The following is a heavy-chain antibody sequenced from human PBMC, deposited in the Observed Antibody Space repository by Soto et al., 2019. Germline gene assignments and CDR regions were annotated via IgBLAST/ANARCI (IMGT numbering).Heavy chain of an antibody. D-gene: IGHD2-2*01. V-gene: IGHV5-51*01. CDR3: ARQDCSSTSCYGSRGWFDP. J-gene: IGHJ5*02. CDR2: IYPGDSDT. CDR1: GYSFISYW. Sequence: PGESLKISCKGSGYSFISYWIGWVRQMPGKGLEWMGIIYPGDSDTRYSPSFQGQVTISADKSISTAYLQWSSLKASDTAMYYCARQDCSSTSCYGSRGWFDPWGQGTLVTVSS.